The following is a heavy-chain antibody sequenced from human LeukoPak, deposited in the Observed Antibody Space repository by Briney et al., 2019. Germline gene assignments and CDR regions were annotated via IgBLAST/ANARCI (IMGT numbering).Heavy chain of an antibody. V-gene: IGHV3-23*01. Sequence: GGSLRLSCVASRLTFPEYVMSWVRQAPGKGLEWVSSIGASGQTTYYTDSVRGRFTISRDNIKNTLFLQMDSLTVDDTAVYYCAQHMSRASHPIDYWGQGTPVTVSS. D-gene: IGHD5/OR15-5a*01. CDR2: IGASGQTT. J-gene: IGHJ4*02. CDR3: AQHMSRASHPIDY. CDR1: RLTFPEYV.